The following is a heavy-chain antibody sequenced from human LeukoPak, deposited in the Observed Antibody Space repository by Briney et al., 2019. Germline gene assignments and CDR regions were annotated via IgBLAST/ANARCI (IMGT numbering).Heavy chain of an antibody. Sequence: PGGSLRLSCAASGFTFSSYSMNWVRQAPGKGLEWVSSISSSSSYIYYADSAKGRFTISRDNAKNSLYLQMNSLRAEDTAVYYCARDTDTAMIPFDYWGQGTLVTVSS. CDR1: GFTFSSYS. CDR3: ARDTDTAMIPFDY. V-gene: IGHV3-21*01. D-gene: IGHD5-18*01. CDR2: ISSSSSYI. J-gene: IGHJ4*02.